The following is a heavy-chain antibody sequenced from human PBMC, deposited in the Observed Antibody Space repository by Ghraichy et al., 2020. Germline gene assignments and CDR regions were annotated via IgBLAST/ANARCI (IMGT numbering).Heavy chain of an antibody. J-gene: IGHJ6*02. Sequence: SETLSLTCAVSGGSISGGGYSWSWIRQPPGKGLEWIGYFYHSGSTYYNPSLKSRVTISVDRSKNQFSLKVSSVTAADTAVYYCARDRGYSHGMDVWGQGTTVTVSS. D-gene: IGHD5-12*01. CDR2: FYHSGST. CDR3: ARDRGYSHGMDV. V-gene: IGHV4-30-2*01. CDR1: GGSISGGGYS.